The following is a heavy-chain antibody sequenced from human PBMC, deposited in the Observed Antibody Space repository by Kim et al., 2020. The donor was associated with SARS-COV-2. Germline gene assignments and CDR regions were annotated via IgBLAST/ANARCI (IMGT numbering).Heavy chain of an antibody. V-gene: IGHV4-59*01. CDR1: GGSITSNH. CDR3: SRTRGLGF. Sequence: SETLSLTCTVSGGSITSNHWNWICQPPGQGLEWIGNIYYGGSANSYPPRRSRVTISLDTSKNQYSLKLTSVTAADTSIYYFSRTRGLGFWGGGILVTV. D-gene: IGHD3-22*01. CDR2: IYYGGSA. J-gene: IGHJ2*01.